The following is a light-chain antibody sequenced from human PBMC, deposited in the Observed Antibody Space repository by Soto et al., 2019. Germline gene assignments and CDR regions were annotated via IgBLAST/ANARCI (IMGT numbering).Light chain of an antibody. CDR2: AAS. Sequence: DGQMAQSPSSGSASXXXXXSXTXRASQGIRNDVGWDQQRPGKAPKRLIYAASTLQPGVPSRFSGSGSGTDFTLTISSLQPEDLATYCCLQQTTLPRPFCQGTKVDNK. CDR3: LQQTTLPRP. CDR1: QGIRND. V-gene: IGKV1-17*01. J-gene: IGKJ1*01.